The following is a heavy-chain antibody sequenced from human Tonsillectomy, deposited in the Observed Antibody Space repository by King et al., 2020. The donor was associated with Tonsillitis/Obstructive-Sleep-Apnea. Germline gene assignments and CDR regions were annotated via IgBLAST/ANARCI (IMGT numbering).Heavy chain of an antibody. CDR1: GGSFSGYY. CDR2: INHSGST. V-gene: IGHV4-34*01. D-gene: IGHD3-3*01. Sequence: HVQLQQWGAGLLKPSETLSLTCAVYGGSFSGYYWSWIRQPPGKGLEWIGEINHSGSTNYNPSLKSRVTISVDTSKNQFSLKLSSVTAADTAVYYCARGSRFLEWLLCGNWFDPWGQGTLVTVSS. J-gene: IGHJ5*02. CDR3: ARGSRFLEWLLCGNWFDP.